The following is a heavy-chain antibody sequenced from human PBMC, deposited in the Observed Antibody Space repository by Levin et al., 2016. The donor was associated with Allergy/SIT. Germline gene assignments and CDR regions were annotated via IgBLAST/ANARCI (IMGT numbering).Heavy chain of an antibody. V-gene: IGHV1-2*02. CDR1: GYTFTGYY. CDR2: INPNSGGT. Sequence: ASVKVSCKASGYTFTGYYMHWVRQAPGQGLEWMGWINPNSGGTNYAQKFQGRVTMTRDTSISTAYMELSRLRSDDTAVYYCARMETTVTVDGNNWFDPWGQGTLVTVSS. J-gene: IGHJ5*02. D-gene: IGHD4-17*01. CDR3: ARMETTVTVDGNNWFDP.